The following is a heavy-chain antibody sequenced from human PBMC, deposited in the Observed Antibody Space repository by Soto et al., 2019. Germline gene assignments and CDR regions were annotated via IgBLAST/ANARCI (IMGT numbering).Heavy chain of an antibody. J-gene: IGHJ4*02. CDR2: IYPADSDT. D-gene: IGHD5-12*01. Sequence: GESLKISCRASRYSFTNYWIGWVSQIPGKGLEWMGIIYPADSDTKYGPSFQGQVTISVDKSISTAYLQWSSLKASDSAMYYCARVQVGSIIDYWGQGTLVTVSS. CDR1: RYSFTNYW. V-gene: IGHV5-51*01. CDR3: ARVQVGSIIDY.